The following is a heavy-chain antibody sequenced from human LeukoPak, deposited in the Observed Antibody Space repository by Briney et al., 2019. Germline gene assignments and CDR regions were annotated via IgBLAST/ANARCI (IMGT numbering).Heavy chain of an antibody. CDR1: GFTFSSYG. D-gene: IGHD6-19*01. V-gene: IGHV3-74*01. CDR2: INRDGSRT. J-gene: IGHJ4*02. CDR3: VRSLAGTDDY. Sequence: GGSLRLSCAASGFTFSSYGMSWVRQAPGKGLVWVSHINRDGSRTTYADSVKGRFTISRDNAKNTVYLQMNSLRAEDTALYFCVRSLAGTDDYWGQGTLVSVSS.